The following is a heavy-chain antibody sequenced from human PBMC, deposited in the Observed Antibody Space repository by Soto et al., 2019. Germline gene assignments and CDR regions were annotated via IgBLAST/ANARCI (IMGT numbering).Heavy chain of an antibody. CDR1: GFTFSSYA. D-gene: IGHD3-22*01. Sequence: EVQLLESGGGLVQPGGSLRLSCAASGFTFSSYAMSWVRQAPGKGLEWVSAISGSGGSTYYADSVKGRFSISRDNSKNTLYLQMNSLRAEDTAVYYCAKDGKDSSGYDDAFDIWGPGTMVTVSS. CDR2: ISGSGGST. CDR3: AKDGKDSSGYDDAFDI. J-gene: IGHJ3*02. V-gene: IGHV3-23*01.